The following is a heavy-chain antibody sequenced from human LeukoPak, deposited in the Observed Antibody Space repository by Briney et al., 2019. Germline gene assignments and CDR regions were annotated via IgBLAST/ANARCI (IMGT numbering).Heavy chain of an antibody. V-gene: IGHV3-33*06. J-gene: IGHJ4*02. CDR2: IWYDGRKQ. CDR3: AKSVDESGDEEADY. D-gene: IGHD2-21*02. Sequence: PGGSLRLSCAASGFTFSSYAMHWVRQAPGKGLDWVAVIWYDGRKQYYADAVKGRFTISRDNSKNTLFLQMNSLRAEDTAVYYCAKSVDESGDEEADYWGQGTQVIVSS. CDR1: GFTFSSYA.